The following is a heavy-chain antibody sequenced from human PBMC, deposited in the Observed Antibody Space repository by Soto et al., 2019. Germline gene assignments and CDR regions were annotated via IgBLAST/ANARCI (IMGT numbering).Heavy chain of an antibody. J-gene: IGHJ4*02. Sequence: SETLSLTCTVSGGSISSGGYYWSWIRQHPGKGLEWIGYIYYSGSTYYNPSLKSRVTISVDTSKNQFSLKLSSVTAADTAVYYCARVFYGDYDYWGQGTLVTVSS. V-gene: IGHV4-31*03. D-gene: IGHD4-17*01. CDR3: ARVFYGDYDY. CDR2: IYYSGST. CDR1: GGSISSGGYY.